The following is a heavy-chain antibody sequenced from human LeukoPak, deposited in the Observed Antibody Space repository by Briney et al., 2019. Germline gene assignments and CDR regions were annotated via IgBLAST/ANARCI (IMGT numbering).Heavy chain of an antibody. V-gene: IGHV3-23*01. CDR3: ARDRYYGGSYIWFDP. CDR2: IRGSGDST. J-gene: IGHJ5*02. Sequence: PGESLRLSCAASGFTFDTYAMSWVRQAPGKGLEWVAVIRGSGDSTEYADSVKGRFTISRDNSRNTLSLQMNNLRAEDTAPYYCARDRYYGGSYIWFDPRGQGTLVTVSA. D-gene: IGHD2-21*01. CDR1: GFTFDTYA.